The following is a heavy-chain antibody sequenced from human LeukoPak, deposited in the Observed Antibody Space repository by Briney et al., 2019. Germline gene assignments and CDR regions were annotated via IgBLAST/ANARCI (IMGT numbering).Heavy chain of an antibody. V-gene: IGHV1-69*04. Sequence: SVKVSCKASGGTFSSYAISWVRQAPGQGLERMGRIIPILGIANYAQKFQGRVTITADKSTSTAYMELSSLRSEDTAVYYCASLGRITASSPLYYYGMDVWGQGTTVTVSS. CDR3: ASLGRITASSPLYYYGMDV. J-gene: IGHJ6*02. D-gene: IGHD1-20*01. CDR2: IIPILGIA. CDR1: GGTFSSYA.